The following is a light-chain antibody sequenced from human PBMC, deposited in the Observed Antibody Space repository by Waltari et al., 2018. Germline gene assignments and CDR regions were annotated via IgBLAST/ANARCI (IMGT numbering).Light chain of an antibody. CDR2: DVN. V-gene: IGLV2-11*01. CDR3: CSYAGTYYV. Sequence: QSALTHPRSLSGSPGQSVTISCTRTGSDRDAYNDYSWYQQLPGKAPKVIIYDVNKRPSGVPDRFSGSKSGNTASLTISGLQPGDEADYYCCSYAGTYYVFGSGTKVTVL. J-gene: IGLJ1*01. CDR1: GSDRDAYND.